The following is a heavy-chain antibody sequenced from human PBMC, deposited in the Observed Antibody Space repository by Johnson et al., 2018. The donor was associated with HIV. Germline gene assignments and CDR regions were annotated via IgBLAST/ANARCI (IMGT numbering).Heavy chain of an antibody. V-gene: IGHV3-30*04. D-gene: IGHD5-12*01. CDR3: ARDQRGDIIPTTYDAFDI. CDR2: ISYDGSDK. CDR1: GFTFSSYA. J-gene: IGHJ3*02. Sequence: QVQLVESGGGVVQPGRSLRLSCAASGFTFSSYAMHWVRQAPGKGLEWVAVISYDGSDKYYADFVKGRFTISRDNSKNTLYLQMNSLRAEDTAVYYCARDQRGDIIPTTYDAFDIWGQGTMVTVSS.